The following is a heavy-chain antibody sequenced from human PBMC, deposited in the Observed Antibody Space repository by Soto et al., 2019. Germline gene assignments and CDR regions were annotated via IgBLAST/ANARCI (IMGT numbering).Heavy chain of an antibody. V-gene: IGHV1-69*18. Sequence: QVQLVQSGAELKTPGSSVKVSCKASGATFSGYAINWVRQAPGQGLEWLGRIVPIFETLNYAQKLQGRVAITADESTTTDYMELTNLTFEDSAVYYCVVMGNVAVSNPRSFDYWGQGTLVTVSS. CDR3: VVMGNVAVSNPRSFDY. CDR2: IVPIFETL. J-gene: IGHJ4*02. CDR1: GATFSGYA. D-gene: IGHD6-19*01.